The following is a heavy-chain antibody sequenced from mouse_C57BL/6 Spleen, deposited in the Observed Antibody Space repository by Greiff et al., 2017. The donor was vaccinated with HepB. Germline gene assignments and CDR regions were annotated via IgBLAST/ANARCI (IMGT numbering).Heavy chain of an antibody. CDR1: GYTFTSYW. CDR3: ARDDGYSDY. J-gene: IGHJ2*01. V-gene: IGHV1-50*01. D-gene: IGHD2-3*01. CDR2: IDPSDSYT. Sequence: VQLQQSGAELVKPGASVKLSCKASGYTFTSYWMQWVKQRPGQGLEWIGEIDPSDSYTNYNQKFKGKATLTVDTSSSTAYMQLSSLTSEDSAVYYCARDDGYSDYWGQGTTLTVSS.